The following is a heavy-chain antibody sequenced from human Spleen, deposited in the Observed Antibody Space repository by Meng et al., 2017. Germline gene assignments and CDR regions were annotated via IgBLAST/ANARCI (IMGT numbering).Heavy chain of an antibody. V-gene: IGHV3-74*01. Sequence: GESLKISCAASGFTFSSYWMHWVRQAPGKGLVWVSRINSDGRTTNYADSVKGRFTISRDNAKNTLFLQMNSLRAEDTAVYYCARENYDSSDEDDFDYWGQGTLVTVSS. CDR1: GFTFSSYW. CDR2: INSDGRTT. CDR3: ARENYDSSDEDDFDY. J-gene: IGHJ4*02. D-gene: IGHD3-22*01.